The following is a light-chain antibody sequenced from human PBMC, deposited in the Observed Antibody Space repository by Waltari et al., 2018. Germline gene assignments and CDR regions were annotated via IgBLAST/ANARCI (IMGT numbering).Light chain of an antibody. CDR2: EDS. CDR3: CSYVRNVTWV. CDR1: SSDVGGYSL. Sequence: QSALTQPAFVSGSPGQSITLSCIGTSSDVGGYSLVSWYQQHPGKAPKLMIYEDSKRPAGVSKRLSGLKTGNTASLTISGLQAEDEADYYCCSYVRNVTWVFGGGTKLTVL. J-gene: IGLJ3*02. V-gene: IGLV2-23*01.